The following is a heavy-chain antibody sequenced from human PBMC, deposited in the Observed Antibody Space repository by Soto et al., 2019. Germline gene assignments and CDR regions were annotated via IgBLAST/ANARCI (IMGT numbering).Heavy chain of an antibody. CDR3: ARAGGNSGFNWFDP. J-gene: IGHJ5*02. CDR1: GFTFSSYG. D-gene: IGHD2-21*02. V-gene: IGHV3-33*01. Sequence: QVQLVESGGGVVQPGRSLRLSCAAAGFTFSSYGMHWVRQAPGKGLEWVAVIWYAGSNKYYADSVKGRLTISRDNSKNTLYLQMNSLRAEDTAVYYCARAGGNSGFNWFDPWGQGTLVTVSS. CDR2: IWYAGSNK.